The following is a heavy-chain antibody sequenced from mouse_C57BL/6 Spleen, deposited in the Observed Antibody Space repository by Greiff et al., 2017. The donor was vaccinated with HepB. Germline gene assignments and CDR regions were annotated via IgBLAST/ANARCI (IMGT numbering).Heavy chain of an antibody. CDR1: GYTFTSYW. J-gene: IGHJ3*01. CDR2: INPSSGYT. D-gene: IGHD2-5*01. CDR3: ARGNSNYEFLFAY. V-gene: IGHV1-7*01. Sequence: QVQLQQSGAELAKPGASVKLSCKASGYTFTSYWMHWVKQRPGQGLEWIGYINPSSGYTKYNQKFKDKATLTADKSSSTAYMQLSSLTYEDSAVYYCARGNSNYEFLFAYWGQGTLVTVSA.